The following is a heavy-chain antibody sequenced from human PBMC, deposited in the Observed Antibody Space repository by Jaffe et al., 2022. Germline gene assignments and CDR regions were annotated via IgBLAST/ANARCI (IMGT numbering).Heavy chain of an antibody. CDR2: IRSKAYGGTT. CDR1: GFTFGDYA. J-gene: IGHJ3*02. D-gene: IGHD3-10*01. V-gene: IGHV3-49*03. Sequence: EVQLVESGGGLVQPGRSLRLSCTASGFTFGDYAMSWFRQAPGKGLEWVGFIRSKAYGGTTEYAASVKGRFTISRDDSKSIAYLQMNSLKTEDTAVYYCTRDNYRAGLEDAFDIWGQGTMVTVSS. CDR3: TRDNYRAGLEDAFDI.